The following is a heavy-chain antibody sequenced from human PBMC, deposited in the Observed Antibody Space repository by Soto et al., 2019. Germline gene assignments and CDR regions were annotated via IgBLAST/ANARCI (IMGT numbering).Heavy chain of an antibody. Sequence: QVQLVQSGAEVKKPGSSVKVSCKASGGTFSSYAISWVRQAPGQGLEWMGGIIPIFGTANYAQKFQGRATITADESTSTAYMELSSLRSEDTAVYYCATAAAGTGYYYYYYGMDVWGQGTTVTVSS. CDR3: ATAAAGTGYYYYYYGMDV. J-gene: IGHJ6*02. CDR2: IIPIFGTA. V-gene: IGHV1-69*01. D-gene: IGHD6-13*01. CDR1: GGTFSSYA.